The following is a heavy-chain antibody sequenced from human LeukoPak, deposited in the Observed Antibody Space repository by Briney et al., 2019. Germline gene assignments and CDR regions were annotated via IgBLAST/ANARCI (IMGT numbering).Heavy chain of an antibody. J-gene: IGHJ4*02. Sequence: PSETLSLTCAVYGGSFSGYYWSWIRQPPGKGLEWIGEINHSGSTNYNPSLKSRVTISVDTSKNQFSLKLSSVTAADTAVYYCARVNIAAAGTYDYWGQGTLVTVSS. CDR1: GGSFSGYY. V-gene: IGHV4-34*01. D-gene: IGHD6-13*01. CDR3: ARVNIAAAGTYDY. CDR2: INHSGST.